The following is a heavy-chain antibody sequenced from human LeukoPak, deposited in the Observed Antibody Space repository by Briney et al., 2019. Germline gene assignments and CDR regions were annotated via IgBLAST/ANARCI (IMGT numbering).Heavy chain of an antibody. Sequence: GGSLRLSCAASGFTVSSNYMSWVRQAPGKGLEWVSVIYSGGSTYYADSVKGRFTISRDNAKNSLYLHMNSLRAEDTAVYYCASGGYSGYYFDFWGQGTLVTVSS. CDR3: ASGGYSGYYFDF. V-gene: IGHV3-53*01. CDR2: IYSGGST. D-gene: IGHD5-12*01. CDR1: GFTVSSNY. J-gene: IGHJ4*02.